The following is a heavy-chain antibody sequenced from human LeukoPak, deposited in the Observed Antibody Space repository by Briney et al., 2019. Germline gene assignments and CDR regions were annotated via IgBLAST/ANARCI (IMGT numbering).Heavy chain of an antibody. CDR3: ARVRSYCGSVTGKSYYFDY. CDR1: GGSISTYY. Sequence: PSETLSLTCTVSGGSISTYYWGWIRQPPGEGLEWIGYVSSNEGTNYNPSLKSRVTILVDTSKNQFSLKLSSVTAADTAVYYCARVRSYCGSVTGKSYYFDYWGQGTLVTVSS. V-gene: IGHV4-59*01. J-gene: IGHJ4*02. D-gene: IGHD3-10*01. CDR2: VSSNEGT.